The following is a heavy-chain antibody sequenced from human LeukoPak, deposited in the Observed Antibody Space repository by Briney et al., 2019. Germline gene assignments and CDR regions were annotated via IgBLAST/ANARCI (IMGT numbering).Heavy chain of an antibody. CDR2: MNPNSGNT. CDR3: ARRRRALRSGYDFNY. CDR1: GGTFTSYD. V-gene: IGHV1-8*01. Sequence: ASVKVSCKASGGTFTSYDINWVRQATGQGLEWMGWMNPNSGNTGYAQKFQGRVTMTRNTSISTAYMELSSLRSEDTAVYYCARRRRALRSGYDFNYWGQGTLVTVSS. J-gene: IGHJ4*02. D-gene: IGHD5-12*01.